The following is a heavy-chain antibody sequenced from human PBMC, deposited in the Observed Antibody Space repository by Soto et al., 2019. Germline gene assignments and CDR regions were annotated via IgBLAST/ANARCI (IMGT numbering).Heavy chain of an antibody. CDR3: AKTIGLRLGELAPDF. J-gene: IGHJ4*02. CDR2: ISFDGRKQ. V-gene: IGHV3-30*18. D-gene: IGHD3-16*01. Sequence: QVQLVESGGGVVQPGGSLRLSCAASGFRFNNYAIDWVRQAPGKGLEWVAFISFDGRKQYYGDSEQGRFSISRDDSKNTVFLQMSSLRPEDTAVYYCAKTIGLRLGELAPDFWGQGTLVTVSS. CDR1: GFRFNNYA.